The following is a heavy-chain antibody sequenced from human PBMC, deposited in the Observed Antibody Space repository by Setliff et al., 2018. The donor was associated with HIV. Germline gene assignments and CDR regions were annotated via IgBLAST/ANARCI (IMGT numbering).Heavy chain of an antibody. CDR1: GYTFTTYV. CDR2: INVGSGNT. D-gene: IGHD7-27*01. J-gene: IGHJ4*02. CDR3: AIEPLPGDFGDF. Sequence: GASVKVSCKASGYTFTTYVVHWVRQAPGQRLEWMGWINVGSGNTKYSQKFQGRVTITRDTSASTACMELSSLRSEDTAVYYCAIEPLPGDFGDFWGQGTLVTVSS. V-gene: IGHV1-3*01.